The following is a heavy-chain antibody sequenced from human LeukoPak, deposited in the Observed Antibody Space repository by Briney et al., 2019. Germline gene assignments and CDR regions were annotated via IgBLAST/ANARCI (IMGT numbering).Heavy chain of an antibody. CDR2: IGAHNGLR. V-gene: IGHV1-18*01. CDR1: GYTFTTSG. J-gene: IGHJ4*02. CDR3: ARDIAAAGSRLIDY. Sequence: ASVKVSCQSSGYTFTTSGISWLRQAPGQGLEWMAWIGAHNGLRNFAQKFQGRLTLTTDSSTSTTYMEMRSLTSDDTAVYFCARDIAAAGSRLIDYWGQGTLVTVSS. D-gene: IGHD6-13*01.